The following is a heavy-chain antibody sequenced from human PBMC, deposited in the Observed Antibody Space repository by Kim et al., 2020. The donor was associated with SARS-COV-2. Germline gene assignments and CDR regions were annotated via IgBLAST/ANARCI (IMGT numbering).Heavy chain of an antibody. CDR2: INHSGST. CDR3: ARGTRQWLVRGPYYYYMDV. V-gene: IGHV4-34*01. Sequence: SQTLSLTCAVYGGSFSGYYWSWIRQPPGKGLEWIGEINHSGSTNYNPSLKSRVTISVDTSKNQLSLKLSSVTAADTAVYYCARGTRQWLVRGPYYYYMDV. D-gene: IGHD6-19*01. CDR1: GGSFSGYY. J-gene: IGHJ6*03.